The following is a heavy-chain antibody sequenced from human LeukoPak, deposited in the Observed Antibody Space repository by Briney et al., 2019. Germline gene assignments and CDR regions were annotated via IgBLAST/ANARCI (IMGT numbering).Heavy chain of an antibody. V-gene: IGHV1-69*05. CDR1: GGTFSSYA. J-gene: IGHJ5*02. CDR2: IIPIFGTA. Sequence: GSSVKVSCKASGGTFSSYAISWVRQAPGQGLEWIGGIIPIFGTANYAQKFQGRVTITTDESTSTAYMELSSLRSEDTAVYYCARDLIAAAGTRGNFWFDPWGQGTLVTVSS. CDR3: ARDLIAAAGTRGNFWFDP. D-gene: IGHD6-13*01.